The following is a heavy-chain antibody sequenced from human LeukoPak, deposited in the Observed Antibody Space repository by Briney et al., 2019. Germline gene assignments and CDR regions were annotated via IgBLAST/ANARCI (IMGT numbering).Heavy chain of an antibody. J-gene: IGHJ6*03. CDR2: ISSNGGST. CDR1: GFTFSSYA. D-gene: IGHD5/OR15-5a*01. V-gene: IGHV3-64*01. CDR3: ARAVSYYYYYMDV. Sequence: GGSLRLSCAASGFTFSSYAMHWVRQASGKGLEYVSAISSNGGSTYYANSVKGRFTISRDNSKNTLYLQMSSLRAEDMAVYYCARAVSYYYYYMDVWGKGTTVTVSS.